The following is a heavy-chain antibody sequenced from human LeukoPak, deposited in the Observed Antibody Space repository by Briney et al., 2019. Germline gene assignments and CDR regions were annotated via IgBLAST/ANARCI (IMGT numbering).Heavy chain of an antibody. Sequence: GRSLRLSCAASGFTFSSYAMHWVRQAPGKGLEWVALIWYDGSNKYYTDSVKGRLTISRDNSKDTLFLQMNSLRAEDTAVYYCAREGPRGNSQFDYWGQGTLVTVSS. D-gene: IGHD2/OR15-2a*01. CDR3: AREGPRGNSQFDY. CDR2: IWYDGSNK. CDR1: GFTFSSYA. J-gene: IGHJ4*02. V-gene: IGHV3-33*08.